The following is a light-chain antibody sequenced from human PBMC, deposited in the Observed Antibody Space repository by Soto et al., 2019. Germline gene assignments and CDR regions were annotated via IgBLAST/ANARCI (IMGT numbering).Light chain of an antibody. V-gene: IGKV3-20*01. CDR3: QQYGSTPYT. CDR1: QIVSSSY. CDR2: GAS. Sequence: EIVLTQSPGTLSLSPGERATLSCRASQIVSSSYLAWYQQKPGQAPRLLIYGASSRATGIPVRFSGSGSGTDFTLTISRLEPEDFAVYYCQQYGSTPYTFGQGTKLEIK. J-gene: IGKJ2*01.